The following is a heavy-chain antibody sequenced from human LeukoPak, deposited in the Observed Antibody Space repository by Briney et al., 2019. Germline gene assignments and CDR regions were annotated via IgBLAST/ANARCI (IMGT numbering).Heavy chain of an antibody. CDR2: VSGSDAGT. J-gene: IGHJ2*01. V-gene: IGHV3-23*01. Sequence: PSEALRLSCAAPGFTFSSYAMRWVRQAPGKGLEWVSAVSGSDAGTYYADSVKGRFAISRDNAKNSLYLQMNSLRAEDTAVYYCAREPKMRGDPYWYFDLWGRGTLVSVSS. CDR3: AREPKMRGDPYWYFDL. CDR1: GFTFSSYA. D-gene: IGHD2-21*02.